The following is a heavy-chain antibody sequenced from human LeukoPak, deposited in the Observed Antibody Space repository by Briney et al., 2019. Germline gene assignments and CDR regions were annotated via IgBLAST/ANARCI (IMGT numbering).Heavy chain of an antibody. CDR2: IIPIFGTA. V-gene: IGHV1-69*13. CDR1: GGTFSSYA. D-gene: IGHD3-3*01. Sequence: SVKVSCKASGGTFSSYAISWVRQAPGQGLEWMGGIIPIFGTANYAQKFQGRVTITADESTSTAYMELSSLRSEDTAVYYCAIVYERSAFFGVGPFDYWGQGTLVTVSS. J-gene: IGHJ4*02. CDR3: AIVYERSAFFGVGPFDY.